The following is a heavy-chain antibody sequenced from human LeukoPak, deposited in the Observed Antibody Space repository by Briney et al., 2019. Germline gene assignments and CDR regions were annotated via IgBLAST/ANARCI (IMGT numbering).Heavy chain of an antibody. CDR2: ITSDGSST. Sequence: GGSLRLSCAASGFTFSTYYMHWVRQAPGKGPVWVSHITSDGSSTNYADSVKGRFTISRDNARNSLHLQMNGLRDEDTAVYYCARDGSNSGPDFDYWGQGILVTVSS. D-gene: IGHD2/OR15-2a*01. CDR1: GFTFSTYY. V-gene: IGHV3-74*01. J-gene: IGHJ4*02. CDR3: ARDGSNSGPDFDY.